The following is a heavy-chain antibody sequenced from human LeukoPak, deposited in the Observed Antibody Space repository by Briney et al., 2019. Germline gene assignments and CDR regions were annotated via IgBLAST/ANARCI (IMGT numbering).Heavy chain of an antibody. D-gene: IGHD5-18*01. CDR2: IYYSGST. Sequence: SETLSLTCTVSGGSITSYYWSWIRQPPGKGLEWIGYIYYSGSTNYNPSLKSRVTISVDTSKNQFSLKLRSVTAADTAVYYCARHVGYGNNWFDPWGQGTLVTVSS. CDR1: GGSITSYY. CDR3: ARHVGYGNNWFDP. V-gene: IGHV4-59*08. J-gene: IGHJ5*02.